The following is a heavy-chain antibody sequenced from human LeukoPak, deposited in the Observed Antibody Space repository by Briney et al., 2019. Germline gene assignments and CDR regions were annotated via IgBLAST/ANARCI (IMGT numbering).Heavy chain of an antibody. V-gene: IGHV1-8*01. Sequence: ASVKVSCKASGYTFTSYDINWVRQATGQGLEWMGWVNPNSGNTGYAQKFQGRVTMTRNTSISTVYMELSSLRSDDAAVYYCARTYSGYDYLNLWGQGTRVTVSS. J-gene: IGHJ5*02. CDR1: GYTFTSYD. CDR3: ARTYSGYDYLNL. CDR2: VNPNSGNT. D-gene: IGHD5-12*01.